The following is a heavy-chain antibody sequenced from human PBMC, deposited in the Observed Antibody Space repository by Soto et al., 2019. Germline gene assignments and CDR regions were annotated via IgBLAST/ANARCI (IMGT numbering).Heavy chain of an antibody. J-gene: IGHJ4*02. V-gene: IGHV3-30*18. CDR2: ISYDGSNK. CDR3: EKDVSITMIVVVTYFDY. D-gene: IGHD3-22*01. CDR1: GFTFSSYG. Sequence: GGSLRLSCAASGFTFSSYGMHWVRQAPGKGLEWVAVISYDGSNKYYADSVKGRFTISRDNSKNTLYLQMNSLRAEDTAVYYCEKDVSITMIVVVTYFDYWGQGTLVTVSS.